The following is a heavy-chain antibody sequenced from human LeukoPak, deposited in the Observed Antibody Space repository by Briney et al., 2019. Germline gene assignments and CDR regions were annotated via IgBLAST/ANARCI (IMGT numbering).Heavy chain of an antibody. CDR2: IWYDGSNK. CDR1: GFTFSSYG. Sequence: GSLRLSCAASGFTFSSYGMHWVRQAPGKGLEWVAVIWYDGSNKYYADSVKGRFTISRDNSKNTLYLQMNSLRAEDTAVYYCASGELLYEALDYWGQGTLVTVSS. D-gene: IGHD1-26*01. CDR3: ASGELLYEALDY. J-gene: IGHJ4*02. V-gene: IGHV3-33*01.